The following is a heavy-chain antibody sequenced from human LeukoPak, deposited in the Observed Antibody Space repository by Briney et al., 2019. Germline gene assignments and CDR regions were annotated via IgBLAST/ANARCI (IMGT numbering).Heavy chain of an antibody. CDR1: GFTFSSYS. D-gene: IGHD2-2*03. Sequence: GGSLRLSCAASGFTFSSYSMNWVRQAPGKGLEWVSSISSSSSHIYYADSVKGRFTISRDNAKNSLYLQMNSLRAEDTAVYYCARDSVDIVVVPAAFSYWGQGTLVTVSS. J-gene: IGHJ4*02. CDR3: ARDSVDIVVVPAAFSY. CDR2: ISSSSSHI. V-gene: IGHV3-21*01.